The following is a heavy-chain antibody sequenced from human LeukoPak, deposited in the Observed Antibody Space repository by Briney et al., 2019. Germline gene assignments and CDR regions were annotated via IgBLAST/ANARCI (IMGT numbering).Heavy chain of an antibody. CDR1: GFTFSSYG. V-gene: IGHV3-30*18. CDR2: ISYDGSNK. D-gene: IGHD5/OR15-5a*01. Sequence: PGGSLRLSCAASGFTFSSYGMHWVRQAPGKGLEWVAVISYDGSNKYYADSVKGRFTISRDNSKNTLYLQMNSLRAEDTAVYYCAKDRYSVTHGFDYWGQGTLVTVSS. J-gene: IGHJ4*02. CDR3: AKDRYSVTHGFDY.